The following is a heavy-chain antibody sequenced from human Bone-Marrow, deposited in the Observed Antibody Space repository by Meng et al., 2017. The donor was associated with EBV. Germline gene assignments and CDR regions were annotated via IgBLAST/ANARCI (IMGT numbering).Heavy chain of an antibody. V-gene: IGHV4-34*01. J-gene: IGHJ4*02. CDR3: ARMLGYCSGGSCSQPY. CDR1: GGSFSGYY. CDR2: INHSGST. Sequence: QVQLQQWGAGLLKPSXXLSLTXAVYGGSFSGYYWSWIRQPPGKGLEWIGEINHSGSTNYNPSLKSRVTISVDTSKNQFSLKLSSVTAADTAVYYCARMLGYCSGGSCSQPYWGQGTRVTVSS. D-gene: IGHD2-15*01.